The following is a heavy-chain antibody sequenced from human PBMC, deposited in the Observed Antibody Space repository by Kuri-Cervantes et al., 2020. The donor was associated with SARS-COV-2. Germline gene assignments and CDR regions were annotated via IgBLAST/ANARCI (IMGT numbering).Heavy chain of an antibody. V-gene: IGHV4-59*01. CDR1: GGSMSTYY. J-gene: IGHJ4*02. CDR3: ARGFDY. Sequence: ESLKISCTVSGGSMSTYYWSWIRQPPGKGLEWIGYIYYSGSTNYNPSLKSRVTISVDTSKNQFSLKLSSVTAADTAVYYCARGFDYWGQGTLVTVSS. CDR2: IYYSGST.